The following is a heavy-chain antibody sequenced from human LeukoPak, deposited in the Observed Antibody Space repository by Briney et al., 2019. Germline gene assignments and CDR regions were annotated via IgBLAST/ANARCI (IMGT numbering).Heavy chain of an antibody. J-gene: IGHJ4*02. CDR3: ARGGDIVVVPAALITTKDEFDY. V-gene: IGHV4-34*01. D-gene: IGHD2-2*01. Sequence: SETLSLTCAVYGGSFSGYYWSWIRQPPGKGLEWIGEINHSGSTNYNPSLKSRVTISVDTSKNQFSLKLSSVTAADTAVYYCARGGDIVVVPAALITTKDEFDYWGQGTLVTVSS. CDR1: GGSFSGYY. CDR2: INHSGST.